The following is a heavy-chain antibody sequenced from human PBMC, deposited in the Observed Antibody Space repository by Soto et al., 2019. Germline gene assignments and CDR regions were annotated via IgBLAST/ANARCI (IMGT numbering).Heavy chain of an antibody. V-gene: IGHV3-23*01. D-gene: IGHD4-17*01. J-gene: IGHJ1*01. CDR2: ISGSGGST. CDR1: GFTFSSYA. Sequence: LRLSCAASGFTFSSYAMSWVRQAPGKGLEWVSAISGSGGSTYYADSVKGRFTISRDNSKNTLYLQMNSLRAEDTAVYYCAKVELYYGDYSAGSEYFQHWGQGTLVTVSS. CDR3: AKVELYYGDYSAGSEYFQH.